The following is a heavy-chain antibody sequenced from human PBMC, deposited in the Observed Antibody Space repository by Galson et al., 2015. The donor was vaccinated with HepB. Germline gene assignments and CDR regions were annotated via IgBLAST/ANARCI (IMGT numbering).Heavy chain of an antibody. CDR3: ARDASARLGTDY. D-gene: IGHD3-16*01. CDR1: GYSISSGHY. Sequence: ETLSLTCTVSGYSISSGHYWGWIRQPPGKGLEWIGSVYHSGSTYYNPSLKSRVTISVDTSKNEFSLKLSSVTATDTAVYYCARDASARLGTDYWGRGTLVTFSA. V-gene: IGHV4-38-2*02. CDR2: VYHSGST. J-gene: IGHJ4*01.